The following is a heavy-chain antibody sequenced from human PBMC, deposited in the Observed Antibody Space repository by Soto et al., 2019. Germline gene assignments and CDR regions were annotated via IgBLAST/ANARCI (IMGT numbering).Heavy chain of an antibody. J-gene: IGHJ4*02. D-gene: IGHD7-27*01. CDR3: ARWGSATHFDY. Sequence: QVQLVQSGAEVKKPGSSVKVSCKASGGTFSSYTISWVRQAPGQGLEWMGRIIPILGIANYAQKFQGRVTIPADKSNSVTHMELSSLRSEDTAVYYRARWGSATHFDYWGQGTLVTVSS. V-gene: IGHV1-69*02. CDR2: IIPILGIA. CDR1: GGTFSSYT.